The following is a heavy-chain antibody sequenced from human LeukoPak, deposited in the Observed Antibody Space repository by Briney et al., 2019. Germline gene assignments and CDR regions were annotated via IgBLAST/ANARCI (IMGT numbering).Heavy chain of an antibody. J-gene: IGHJ5*02. CDR3: ARDIEKRRGAVGFDP. Sequence: SETLSLTCTVSGGSISSYYWSWIRQPPGKGLEWIGYIFDSGSTYYNPSLKSRVTISVDTSKNQFSLGLSSVTAADTAVYYCARDIEKRRGAVGFDPWGQGTLVTVSS. CDR2: IFDSGST. V-gene: IGHV4-59*01. D-gene: IGHD6-13*01. CDR1: GGSISSYY.